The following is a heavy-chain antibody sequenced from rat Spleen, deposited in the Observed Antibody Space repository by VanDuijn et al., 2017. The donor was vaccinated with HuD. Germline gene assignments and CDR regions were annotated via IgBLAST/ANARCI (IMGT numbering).Heavy chain of an antibody. CDR1: GFTFDDYG. J-gene: IGHJ2*01. CDR2: ISYGDSSGHSGT. Sequence: EVKLVESGGGLVQPGRSLKLSCAASGFTFDDYGMAWVRQAPTTGLEWVATISYGDSSGHSGTYYRDYVRGRFTISRDDAKSTLSLQMDSRRSEDTATYYCARRHYGYTDYFDYWGQGVMVTVSS. V-gene: IGHV5-29*01. D-gene: IGHD1-9*01. CDR3: ARRHYGYTDYFDY.